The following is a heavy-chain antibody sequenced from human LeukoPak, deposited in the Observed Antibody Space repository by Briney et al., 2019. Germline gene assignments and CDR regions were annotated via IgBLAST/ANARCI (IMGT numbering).Heavy chain of an antibody. CDR3: ARQGSSSWYKAFDI. V-gene: IGHV4-61*02. CDR2: IYTSGST. CDR1: GGSISSGSYY. J-gene: IGHJ3*02. Sequence: SQTLSLTYTVSGGSISSGSYYWSWIRQPAGKGLEWIGRIYTSGSTNYNPSLKSRVTISVDTSKNQFSLKLSSVTAADTAVYYCARQGSSSWYKAFDIRGQGTMVTVSS. D-gene: IGHD6-13*01.